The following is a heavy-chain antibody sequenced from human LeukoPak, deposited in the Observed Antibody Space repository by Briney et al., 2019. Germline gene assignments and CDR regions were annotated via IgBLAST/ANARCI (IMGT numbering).Heavy chain of an antibody. V-gene: IGHV3-72*01. Sequence: GGSLRLSCAASGFTFSDHYMDWVRQAPGKGLEWVGRTRNKANSYTTEYAASVKGRFTISGDDSKNSLYLQMSSLRAEDTAVYYCARVDTAMDDYYYYGMDVWGQGTTVTVSS. D-gene: IGHD5-18*01. CDR2: TRNKANSYTT. CDR1: GFTFSDHY. CDR3: ARVDTAMDDYYYYGMDV. J-gene: IGHJ6*02.